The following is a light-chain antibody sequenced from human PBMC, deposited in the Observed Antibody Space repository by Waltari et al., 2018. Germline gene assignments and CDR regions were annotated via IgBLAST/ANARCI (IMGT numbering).Light chain of an antibody. CDR3: HQYYGAPLS. CDR2: WAS. V-gene: IGKV4-1*01. Sequence: DIVMTQSPDSLAVSLGERATINCKPSQSTFDSSNNKSYFAWYQQQPGQPPKVLIYWASTRESGVPDRFSGSGSGTDFTLTINSLQAEDVAVYYCHQYYGAPLSFGGGTKVEIK. CDR1: QSTFDSSNNKSY. J-gene: IGKJ4*02.